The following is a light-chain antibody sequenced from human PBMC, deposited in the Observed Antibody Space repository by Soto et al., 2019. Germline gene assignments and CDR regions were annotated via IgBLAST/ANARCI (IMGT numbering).Light chain of an antibody. CDR2: DSS. J-gene: IGKJ1*01. Sequence: EIVLTQSPATLSLSPGERATLSCRASQSVSSYLAWYQQKPGQAPRLLIYDSSNRAADIPARFSGSGSGTDFPLTISRLEPEDFAVYYCQQRSNWPRTFGQGTKVEIK. V-gene: IGKV3-11*01. CDR3: QQRSNWPRT. CDR1: QSVSSY.